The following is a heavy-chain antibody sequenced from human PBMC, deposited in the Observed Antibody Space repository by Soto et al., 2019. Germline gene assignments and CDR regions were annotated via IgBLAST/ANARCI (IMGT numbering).Heavy chain of an antibody. V-gene: IGHV1-46*01. CDR2: INPLPTSGST. Sequence: QVQLVQSGAEVKKPGASVKVSCKASGYIFTNCYIHWVRQAPGQGLEWMAIINPLPTSGSTNYAQKSQGRVTVTRDTSTSTVYLELSSLRSDDTAVYYCARDLAAAAYWGQGTLVTVSS. CDR1: GYIFTNCY. J-gene: IGHJ4*02. D-gene: IGHD6-13*01. CDR3: ARDLAAAAY.